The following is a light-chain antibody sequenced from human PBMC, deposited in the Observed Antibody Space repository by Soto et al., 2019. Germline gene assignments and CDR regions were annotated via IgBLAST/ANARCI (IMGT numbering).Light chain of an antibody. CDR1: QSVTSSY. CDR2: GAS. J-gene: IGKJ4*01. Sequence: EIVLTQSPGTLSSSPGERATLSCRASQSVTSSYLAWYQQKPGQAPRLLIYGASSRDTGLPDRFSGSGSGTDFTLTISRLEPEDFAVYYCQQYGSSSAFGGGTKVEIK. V-gene: IGKV3-20*01. CDR3: QQYGSSSA.